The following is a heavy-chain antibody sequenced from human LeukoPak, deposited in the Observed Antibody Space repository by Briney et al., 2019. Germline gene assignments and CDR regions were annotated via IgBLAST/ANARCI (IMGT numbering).Heavy chain of an antibody. CDR1: GGSISSYY. D-gene: IGHD2-2*01. Sequence: RSSETLSLTCTISGGSISSYYWSWIRQPPGKGLEWIGYIYYSGSTNYNPSLKSRVTISVDTSKNQFSLKLSSVTAADTAVYYCARDRVPTDWGQGTLVTVSS. CDR2: IYYSGST. J-gene: IGHJ4*02. CDR3: ARDRVPTD. V-gene: IGHV4-59*01.